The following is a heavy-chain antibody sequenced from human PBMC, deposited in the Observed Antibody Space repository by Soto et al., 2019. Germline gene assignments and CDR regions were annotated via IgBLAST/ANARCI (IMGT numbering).Heavy chain of an antibody. CDR2: IHNSGIT. J-gene: IGHJ4*02. D-gene: IGHD6-19*01. Sequence: QVQLQESGPGLVKPSQTLSLTCTVSGGSISSGGDYWNWIRQHPGKCLEWIGYIHNSGITDYNPSLKSLVIISVDTSTNQCSLKLSSVTAADTAVYYCARQKQWLSPFDDWGQGTLVTVSS. CDR3: ARQKQWLSPFDD. CDR1: GGSISSGGDY. V-gene: IGHV4-31*01.